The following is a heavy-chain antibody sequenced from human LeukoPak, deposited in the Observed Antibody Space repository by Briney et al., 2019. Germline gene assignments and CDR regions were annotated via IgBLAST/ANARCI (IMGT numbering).Heavy chain of an antibody. CDR3: AKHPPWEPVDY. D-gene: IGHD1-26*01. V-gene: IGHV3-23*01. Sequence: XGSLRLSCAASGFTFSNYAMSWVRQAPGKGLEWVSAISGLGDRTYYADSVKGRFTISRDSSKNTPYLRMNSLRAEDTAVYYCAKHPPWEPVDYWGHGTLVTVSS. CDR1: GFTFSNYA. CDR2: ISGLGDRT. J-gene: IGHJ4*01.